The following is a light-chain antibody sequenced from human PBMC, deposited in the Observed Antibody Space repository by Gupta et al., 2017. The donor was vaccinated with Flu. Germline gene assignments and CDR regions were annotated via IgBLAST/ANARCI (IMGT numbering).Light chain of an antibody. V-gene: IGKV1-33*01. CDR1: QGIYAY. Sequence: LCAELRGRVTITCEADQGIYAYLDWYQQKPGKAPKLLIYWASTLETGVPARFSGSGSGTDFNLTISSLQAEDVATYYCQQSDNTPLTFGRGTKVEVK. CDR2: WAS. CDR3: QQSDNTPLT. J-gene: IGKJ4*01.